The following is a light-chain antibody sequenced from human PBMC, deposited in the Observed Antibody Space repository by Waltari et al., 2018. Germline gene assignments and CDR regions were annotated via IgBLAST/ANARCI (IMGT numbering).Light chain of an antibody. V-gene: IGLV5-45*03. CDR2: YKSDSDK. J-gene: IGLJ2*01. CDR1: SGVNVANHR. CDR3: MIWRSGAAE. Sequence: QAVLTQPSSLSASPGASASLTCTLRSGVNVANHRIYWYQQKPRSPPQYPLRYKSDSDKQQGSGVPSRFSGSKDAAANAGILRSSRVQSVDEADYYCMIWRSGAAEFGGGTKLTVL.